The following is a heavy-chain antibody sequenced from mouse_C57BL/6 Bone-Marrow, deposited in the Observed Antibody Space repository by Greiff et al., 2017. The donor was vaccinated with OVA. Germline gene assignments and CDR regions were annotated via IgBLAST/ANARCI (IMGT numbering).Heavy chain of an antibody. J-gene: IGHJ2*01. CDR1: GFNIKDDY. Sequence: EVKLMESGAELVRPGASVKLSCTASGFNIKDDYMHWVKQRPEQGLEWIGWIDPENGDTEYASKFQGKATITADTSSNTAYLQLSSLTSEDTAVYYCTTPTAQATDYWGQGTTLTVSS. CDR2: IDPENGDT. V-gene: IGHV14-4*01. CDR3: TTPTAQATDY. D-gene: IGHD3-2*02.